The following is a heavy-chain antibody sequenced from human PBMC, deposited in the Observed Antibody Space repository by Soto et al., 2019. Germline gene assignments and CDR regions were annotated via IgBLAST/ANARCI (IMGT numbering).Heavy chain of an antibody. V-gene: IGHV3-23*01. CDR1: GFTFSSYA. CDR2: ISGSGGGT. D-gene: IGHD6-19*01. Sequence: GGSLRLSCAASGFTFSSYALTWVRQTPGKGLEWVSAISGSGGGTYYADSVKGRFTISRDNSKNTLYLQMNNLRAEDTAVYYCAKDPAVAGTAEYFQPWGQGTLVTVSS. CDR3: AKDPAVAGTAEYFQP. J-gene: IGHJ1*01.